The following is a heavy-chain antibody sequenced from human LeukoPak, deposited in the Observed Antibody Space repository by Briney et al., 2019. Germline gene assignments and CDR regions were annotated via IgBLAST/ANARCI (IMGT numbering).Heavy chain of an antibody. Sequence: GASVKVSCKASGYTFTNYGISWVRQAPGQGLEWMGWISVYNGNTNYPQKLQGRVTMTTDTPTSTAYMELRSLRSDDTAVYYCARMEQLLLDNWFDPWGQGTLVTVSS. J-gene: IGHJ5*02. D-gene: IGHD2-15*01. CDR2: ISVYNGNT. CDR1: GYTFTNYG. CDR3: ARMEQLLLDNWFDP. V-gene: IGHV1-18*01.